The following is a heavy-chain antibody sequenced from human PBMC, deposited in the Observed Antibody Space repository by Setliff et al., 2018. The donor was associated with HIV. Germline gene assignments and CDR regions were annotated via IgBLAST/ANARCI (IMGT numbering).Heavy chain of an antibody. CDR3: ARPYYDSSDYSWVDAFDI. Sequence: SETLSLTCAVSGGSIRSGNWWTWVRQSPGKGLEWIGEIYHSGSPNYSPSLKSRVTLSLDKSKNQFSLKLSSVTAADTAVYYCARPYYDSSDYSWVDAFDIWAKGQWSPSPQ. CDR1: GGSIRSGNW. J-gene: IGHJ3*02. V-gene: IGHV4-4*02. D-gene: IGHD3-22*01. CDR2: IYHSGSP.